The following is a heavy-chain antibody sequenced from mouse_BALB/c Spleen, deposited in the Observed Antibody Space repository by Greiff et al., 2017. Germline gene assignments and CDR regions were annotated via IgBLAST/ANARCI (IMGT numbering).Heavy chain of an antibody. V-gene: IGHV1S34*01. J-gene: IGHJ4*01. CDR3: ARDDGYYEGNAMDY. CDR1: GYSFTGYY. CDR2: ISCYNGAT. Sequence: LVKTGASVKISCKASGYSFTGYYMHWVKQSHGKSLEWIGYISCYNGATSYNQKFKGKATFTVDTSSSTAYMQFNSLTSEDSAVYYCARDDGYYEGNAMDYWGQGTSVTVSS. D-gene: IGHD2-3*01.